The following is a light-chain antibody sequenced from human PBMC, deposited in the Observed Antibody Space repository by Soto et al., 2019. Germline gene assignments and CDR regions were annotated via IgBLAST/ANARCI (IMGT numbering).Light chain of an antibody. CDR3: SSYTISHTRV. CDR1: SSDVGGYDF. V-gene: IGLV2-14*01. Sequence: QSALTQPASVSGSPGQSITISCTGTSSDVGGYDFVSWYQHHPGKAPKLMIYDVNNRPSGLSDRFSGSKSGNTASLTSSGLQTEDEADYYCSSYTISHTRVFGTGTKVTV. J-gene: IGLJ1*01. CDR2: DVN.